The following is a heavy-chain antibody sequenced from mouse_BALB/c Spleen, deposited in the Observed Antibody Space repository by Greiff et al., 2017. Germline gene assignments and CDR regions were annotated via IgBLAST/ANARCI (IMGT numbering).Heavy chain of an antibody. CDR3: ARISYDFDY. CDR1: GYSITSDYA. J-gene: IGHJ2*01. Sequence: EVQLVESGPGLVKPSQSLSLTCTVTGYSITSDYAWNWIRQFPGNKLEWMGYISYSGSTSYNPSLKSRISITRDTSKNQFFLQLNSVTTEDTATYYCARISYDFDYWGQGTTLTVSS. D-gene: IGHD2-12*01. CDR2: ISYSGST. V-gene: IGHV3-2*02.